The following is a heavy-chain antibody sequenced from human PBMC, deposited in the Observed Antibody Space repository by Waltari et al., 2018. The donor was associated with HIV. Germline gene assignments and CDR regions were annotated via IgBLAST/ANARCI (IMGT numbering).Heavy chain of an antibody. V-gene: IGHV3-49*03. J-gene: IGHJ4*02. D-gene: IGHD4-17*01. CDR2: SRSKAYGGTT. CDR1: GFTFGDYA. Sequence: EVQLVESGGGLVQPGRSLRLSCTASGFTFGDYAMSWFRQAPGKGLEWVGCSRSKAYGGTTEYAASVKGRFTISRDDSRSIAYLQMNSLQTEDTAVYYCTKGRMTTDYWGQGTLVTVSS. CDR3: TKGRMTTDY.